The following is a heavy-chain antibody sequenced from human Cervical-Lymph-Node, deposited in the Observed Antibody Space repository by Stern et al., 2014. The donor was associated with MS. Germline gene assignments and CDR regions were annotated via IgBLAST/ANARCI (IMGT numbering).Heavy chain of an antibody. V-gene: IGHV3-30*18. CDR2: ISYDVSTK. J-gene: IGHJ2*01. CDR3: AKDWEYDGDIGWYSDV. CDR1: GFAFSHYG. Sequence: VQLVQSGGGVVQPGRSLRVSCAASGFAFSHYGMNWVRQAPGKGLEWVAFISYDVSTKHYADSVNGRFTISRDNSSNMVFLQMNSLRTEDTAVYYCAKDWEYDGDIGWYSDVWGRGTLVTVSS. D-gene: IGHD4-17*01.